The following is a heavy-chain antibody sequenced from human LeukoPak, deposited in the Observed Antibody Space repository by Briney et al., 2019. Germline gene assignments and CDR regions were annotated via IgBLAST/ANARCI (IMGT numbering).Heavy chain of an antibody. D-gene: IGHD6-25*01. J-gene: IGHJ2*01. CDR2: VVPILGTE. CDR1: GGTFSRYG. CDR3: ARAEIRGGFWSFVL. Sequence: GASVKVSCKASGGTFSRYGVTWLRQAPGQGLEWIGGVVPILGTEDYAQKFQGRVFISTDGSTNMAYIELSGLRAEDTAVYCWARAEIRGGFWSFVLWGRGTLVTVSS. V-gene: IGHV1-69*05.